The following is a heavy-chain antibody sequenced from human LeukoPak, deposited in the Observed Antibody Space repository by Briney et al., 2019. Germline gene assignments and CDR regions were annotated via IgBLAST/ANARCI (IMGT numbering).Heavy chain of an antibody. V-gene: IGHV3-30*03. CDR3: ARDRAWNYFDY. J-gene: IGHJ4*02. CDR1: GFTFSRHG. CDR2: ISNDGSRK. D-gene: IGHD3-3*01. Sequence: QSGGSLRLSCAPSGFTFSRHGMHWVRQAPGKGLEWVAIISNDGSRKYYAHSAEGRFTISRDNSKSTLYLQMDSLRAEDTAVYYCARDRAWNYFDYWGQGTLVTVSS.